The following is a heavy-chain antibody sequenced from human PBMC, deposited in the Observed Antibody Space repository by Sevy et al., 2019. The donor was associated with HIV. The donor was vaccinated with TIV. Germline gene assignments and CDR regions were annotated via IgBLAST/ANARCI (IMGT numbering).Heavy chain of an antibody. CDR1: VYTFTSYG. V-gene: IGHV1-18*04. J-gene: IGHJ5*02. D-gene: IGHD3-10*01. Sequence: ASVKVSCKASVYTFTSYGISWVRQAPGQGLEGMGWIGVYNGNKNYAQKFQGRVTLTTDTSTSTAYLDLRSLRSDDKAVYYCARLSKIRGQFNWFDPWGQGTLVTVSS. CDR2: IGVYNGNK. CDR3: ARLSKIRGQFNWFDP.